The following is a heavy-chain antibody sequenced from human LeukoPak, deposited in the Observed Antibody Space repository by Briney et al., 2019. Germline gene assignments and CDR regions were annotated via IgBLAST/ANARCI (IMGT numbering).Heavy chain of an antibody. Sequence: ASVKVSRKASGYTFTSYGISWVRQAPGQGLEWMGWISAYNGNTNYAQKLQGRVTLTRDMSTSTDYLELSSLRSEDTAVYYCARDNSVRDEAWWFNPWGQGTLVTVSS. CDR3: ARDNSVRDEAWWFNP. CDR1: GYTFTSYG. CDR2: ISAYNGNT. V-gene: IGHV1-18*01. D-gene: IGHD5-24*01. J-gene: IGHJ5*02.